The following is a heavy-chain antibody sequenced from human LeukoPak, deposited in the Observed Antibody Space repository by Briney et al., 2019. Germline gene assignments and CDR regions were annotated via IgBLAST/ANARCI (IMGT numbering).Heavy chain of an antibody. D-gene: IGHD3-9*01. J-gene: IGHJ6*03. CDR2: IYYSGST. V-gene: IGHV4-59*12. CDR1: GGSISSYY. CDR3: ARAADSSYYDILAGQGCYMDV. Sequence: SETLSLTCTVSGGSISSYYWSWIRQPPGKGLEWIGYIYYSGSTNYNPSLKSRVTISVDTSKNQFSLKLSSVTAADTAVYYCARAADSSYYDILAGQGCYMDVWGKGNTVTVSS.